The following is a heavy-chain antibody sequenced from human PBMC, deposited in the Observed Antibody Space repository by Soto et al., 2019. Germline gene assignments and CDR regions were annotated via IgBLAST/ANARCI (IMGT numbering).Heavy chain of an antibody. CDR1: GFTFDDYM. V-gene: IGHV3-43*01. J-gene: IGHJ3*01. CDR2: INWDGVTT. CDR3: AKDIYASGIFGFDF. Sequence: PGGSLRLSCAASGFTFDDYMMHWVRQAPGKGLEWVSLINWDGVTTYYADSVKGRFTISRDNSKDSLYLQMNSLRTEDTAFYYCAKDIYASGIFGFDFWGQGTMVTVSS. D-gene: IGHD3-10*01.